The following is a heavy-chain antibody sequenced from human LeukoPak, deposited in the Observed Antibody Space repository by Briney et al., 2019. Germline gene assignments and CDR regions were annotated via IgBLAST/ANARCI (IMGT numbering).Heavy chain of an antibody. J-gene: IGHJ5*02. CDR2: INPDSGGT. CDR1: GYTFTAYY. Sequence: ASVKVSCKPSGYTFTAYYMNWVRQAPGQGLEWMGWINPDSGGTNYAQNFQGRVTMTRDTSISTAYMELSSLRSDDTAVYFCARDGDRSSRFLHNWFDPWGQGTLVTVSS. D-gene: IGHD6-13*01. V-gene: IGHV1-2*02. CDR3: ARDGDRSSRFLHNWFDP.